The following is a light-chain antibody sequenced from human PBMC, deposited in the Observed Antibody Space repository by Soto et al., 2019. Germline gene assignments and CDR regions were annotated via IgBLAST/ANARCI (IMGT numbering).Light chain of an antibody. CDR3: QQRSNWV. CDR1: QSVSSY. J-gene: IGKJ3*01. Sequence: EIVLTQSPATLSLSPGERATLSCRASQSVSSYLAWYQQKPGQAPRLLIYDASNRATGIPARFSGSGSGTDFTITISSLESEDYSFYYCQQRSNWVFGPGTKVDIK. V-gene: IGKV3-11*01. CDR2: DAS.